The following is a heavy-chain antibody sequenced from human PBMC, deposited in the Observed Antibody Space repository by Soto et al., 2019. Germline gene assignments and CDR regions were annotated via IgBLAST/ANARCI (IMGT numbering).Heavy chain of an antibody. D-gene: IGHD3-10*01. CDR2: ISSSSSYI. V-gene: IGHV3-21*01. CDR1: GFTFSSYS. CDR3: ARDGEPTYYYGSGSYY. Sequence: GGSLRLSCAASGFTFSSYSMNWVRQAPGKGLEWVSSISSSSSYIYYADSVKGRFTISRDNAKNSLYLQMNSLRAEDTAVYYCARDGEPTYYYGSGSYYWGQGTLVTVSS. J-gene: IGHJ4*02.